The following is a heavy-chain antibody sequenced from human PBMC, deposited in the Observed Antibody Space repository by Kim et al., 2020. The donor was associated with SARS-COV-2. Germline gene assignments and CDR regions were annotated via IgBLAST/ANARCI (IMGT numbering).Heavy chain of an antibody. V-gene: IGHV7-4-1*02. CDR2: INTNTGNP. J-gene: IGHJ6*02. D-gene: IGHD6-13*01. CDR3: ARDSLTSAAGNQYPLYGMDV. CDR1: GYTFTSYA. Sequence: ASVKVSCKASGYTFTSYAMNWVRQAPGQGLEWMGWINTNTGNPTYAQGFTGRFVFSLDTSVSTAYLQISSLKAEDTAVYYCARDSLTSAAGNQYPLYGMDVWGQGTTVTVSS.